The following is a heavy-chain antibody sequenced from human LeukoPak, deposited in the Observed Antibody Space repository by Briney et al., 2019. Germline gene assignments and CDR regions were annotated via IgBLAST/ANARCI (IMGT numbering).Heavy chain of an antibody. CDR2: INTSGGST. D-gene: IGHD2-21*02. J-gene: IGHJ3*02. Sequence: ASVKVSCMASGYTFTSYYMHWVRQAPGQGLEWVGIINTSGGSTSYAQKFQGRVTMTRDTSTSTVYMELRSLRSDDTAVYYCARDRNGDQRANAFDIWGQGTMVTVSS. CDR3: ARDRNGDQRANAFDI. CDR1: GYTFTSYY. V-gene: IGHV1-46*01.